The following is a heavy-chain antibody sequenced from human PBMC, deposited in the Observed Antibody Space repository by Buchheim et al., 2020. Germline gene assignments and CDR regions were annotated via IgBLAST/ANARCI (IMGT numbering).Heavy chain of an antibody. D-gene: IGHD6-13*01. CDR1: GGSISSSSYY. Sequence: QLQLQESGPGLVKPSETLSLTCTVSGGSISSSSYYWGWLRTPPGKGLEWIGSIYYSGSTYYNPSLKSRVTISVDTSKNQFSLQLSSVTAADTAVYYCASFYSSSWYGRGYYFDYWGQGTL. CDR3: ASFYSSSWYGRGYYFDY. J-gene: IGHJ4*02. CDR2: IYYSGST. V-gene: IGHV4-39*01.